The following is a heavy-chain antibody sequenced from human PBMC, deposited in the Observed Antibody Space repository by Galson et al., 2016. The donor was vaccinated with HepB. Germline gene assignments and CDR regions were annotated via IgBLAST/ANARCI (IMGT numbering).Heavy chain of an antibody. CDR3: ARTIGFRVDY. V-gene: IGHV3-33*08. Sequence: SLRLSCAASGFTFSDYTMNWVRQAPGKGLEWVAVVWYDGSKGYYADSVKGRFTVSKDNPKNTAYLQMNSLRVEDTAVYYCARTIGFRVDYWGQGTLVTVSS. CDR1: GFTFSDYT. J-gene: IGHJ4*02. CDR2: VWYDGSKG.